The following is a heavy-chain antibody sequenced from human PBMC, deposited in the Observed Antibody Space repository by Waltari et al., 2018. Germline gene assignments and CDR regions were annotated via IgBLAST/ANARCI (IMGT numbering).Heavy chain of an antibody. V-gene: IGHV4-38-2*02. CDR2: IYHSGST. Sequence: QVQLQESGPGLVKPSETLSLTCTVSGYSITRWYYWGWHRQPQGPGLGWIGSIYHSGSTYYNPSLKSRVTISVDTSKNQFSLKLSSVTAADTAVYYCARPRGFWSGYYTGGPNYFDYWGQGTLVTVSS. CDR3: ARPRGFWSGYYTGGPNYFDY. D-gene: IGHD3-3*01. CDR1: GYSITRWYY. J-gene: IGHJ4*02.